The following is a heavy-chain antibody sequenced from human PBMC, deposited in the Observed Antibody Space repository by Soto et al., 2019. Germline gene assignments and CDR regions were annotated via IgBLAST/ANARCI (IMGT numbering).Heavy chain of an antibody. CDR2: LYSGGTT. D-gene: IGHD2-15*01. CDR1: GFIVSNSY. V-gene: IGHV3-53*01. J-gene: IGHJ5*02. CDR3: VRARGGSYWLDP. Sequence: EVQLVESGGGLVQPGGSLRLSCAASGFIVSNSYMSWVRQAPGKGLACVSILYSGGTTYYADSVKGRFTFSRDNSENTVFLQMNNLRVEYTAVYYCVRARGGSYWLDPWGQGTLVTVSS.